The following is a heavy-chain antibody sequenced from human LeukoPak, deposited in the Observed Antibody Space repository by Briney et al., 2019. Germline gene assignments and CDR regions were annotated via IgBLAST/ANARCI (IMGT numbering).Heavy chain of an antibody. V-gene: IGHV3-53*04. D-gene: IGHD3-10*01. J-gene: IGHJ3*02. CDR2: IYSSSIT. CDR1: GFTLSSDY. CDR3: ARGRGAANDAFDI. Sequence: RGSLRLSCAASGFTLSSDYMSWVRQAPGKGLEWVSVIYSSSITSYADSVKGRFTISRHNSKNPLYLQMSSLRADDTAVYYCARGRGAANDAFDIWGQGTMVTVSS.